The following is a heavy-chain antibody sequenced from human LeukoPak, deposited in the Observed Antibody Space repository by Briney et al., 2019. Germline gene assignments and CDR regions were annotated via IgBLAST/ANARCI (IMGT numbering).Heavy chain of an antibody. V-gene: IGHV4-59*01. CDR1: GGSISSYY. CDR2: IYYSGST. Sequence: PSETLSLTCTVSGGSISSYYWSWIRQPPGKGLEWIGYIYYSGSTNYNPSLKSRVTISVDTSKNQFSLKLSSVTAADTAVYYCARAQQWLVHYLDYWGQGTLVTVSS. CDR3: ARAQQWLVHYLDY. D-gene: IGHD6-19*01. J-gene: IGHJ4*02.